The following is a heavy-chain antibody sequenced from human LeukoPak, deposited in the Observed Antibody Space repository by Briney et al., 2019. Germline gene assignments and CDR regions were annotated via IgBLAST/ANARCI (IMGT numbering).Heavy chain of an antibody. D-gene: IGHD6-19*01. CDR1: GFTFSSYA. J-gene: IGHJ5*02. CDR2: ISYDGSNK. CDR3: ARARLGIAVAGGHNWFDP. Sequence: GRSLRLSCAASGFTFSSYAMHWVRQAPGKGLERVAVISYDGSNKYYADSVKGRFTISRDNSKNTLYLQMNSLRAEDTAVYYCARARLGIAVAGGHNWFDPWGQGTLVTVSS. V-gene: IGHV3-30*04.